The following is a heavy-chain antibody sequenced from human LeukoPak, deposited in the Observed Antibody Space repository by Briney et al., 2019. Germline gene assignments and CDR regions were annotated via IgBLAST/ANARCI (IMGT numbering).Heavy chain of an antibody. V-gene: IGHV1-18*01. CDR2: ISAYNGNT. Sequence: ASVKVSCKASGYTFTSYDINWVRQAPGQGLEWMGWISAYNGNTNYAQKLQGRVTMTTDTSTSTAYMELRSLRSDDTAVYYCARDKTPYYDILTGYYPPTDAFDIWGQGTMVTVSS. CDR1: GYTFTSYD. D-gene: IGHD3-9*01. J-gene: IGHJ3*02. CDR3: ARDKTPYYDILTGYYPPTDAFDI.